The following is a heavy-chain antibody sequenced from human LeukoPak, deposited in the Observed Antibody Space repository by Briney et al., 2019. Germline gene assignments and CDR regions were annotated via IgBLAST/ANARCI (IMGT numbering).Heavy chain of an antibody. CDR1: GFTFSNYA. Sequence: GGSLRLSCAASGFTFSNYAMSWVRQAPGKGLEWVSTISSSGVNTYYADSVKGRFTISRDNSENTLYLQMNSLRAEDTAVYYCASEAVAGTPAHLWTYGMDVWGQGTTVTVSS. D-gene: IGHD6-19*01. J-gene: IGHJ6*02. V-gene: IGHV3-23*01. CDR2: ISSSGVNT. CDR3: ASEAVAGTPAHLWTYGMDV.